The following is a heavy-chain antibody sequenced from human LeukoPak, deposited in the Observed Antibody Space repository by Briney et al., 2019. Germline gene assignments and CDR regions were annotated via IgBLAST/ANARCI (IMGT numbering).Heavy chain of an antibody. CDR3: ARVGKIGSGWPLGY. D-gene: IGHD6-19*01. J-gene: IGHJ4*02. V-gene: IGHV1-3*01. CDR2: INAGNGNT. Sequence: ASVKVSCKASGYTFTTYAMHWVRQAPGQRLEWMGWINAGNGNTKYSQKFQGRVTITRDTSASTAYMELSSLRSEDTAMYYCARVGKIGSGWPLGYWGQGTLVTASS. CDR1: GYTFTTYA.